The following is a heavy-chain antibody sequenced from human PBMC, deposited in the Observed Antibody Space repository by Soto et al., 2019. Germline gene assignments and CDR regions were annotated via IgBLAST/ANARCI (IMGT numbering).Heavy chain of an antibody. CDR3: ERDKITGRFDE. J-gene: IGHJ4*02. CDR1: GGSINSYY. Sequence: SETLSLTCSVSGGSINSYYWSWIRQPPGKGLEWIGYISYSGGTNYNPSLKSRVTISVDTSKNQFSLKLTSVTAADTAVYYCERDKITGRFDEWGQGTLVTVSS. V-gene: IGHV4-59*12. D-gene: IGHD2-8*02. CDR2: ISYSGGT.